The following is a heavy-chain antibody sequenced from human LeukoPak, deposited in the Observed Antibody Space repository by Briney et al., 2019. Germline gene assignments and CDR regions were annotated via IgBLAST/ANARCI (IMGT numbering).Heavy chain of an antibody. J-gene: IGHJ6*02. V-gene: IGHV4-4*07. Sequence: SETLSLTCTVSGGSIDIYYWSWIRQSAGKGLEWIGRIYTSGSTNYNPSLKSRVAMSVDTSKKQFSLKLSSVTAADTAVYYCARDRRIWHTQTANYYYYGMDVWGQGTTVTVSS. CDR1: GGSIDIYY. CDR3: ARDRRIWHTQTANYYYYGMDV. D-gene: IGHD1-14*01. CDR2: IYTSGST.